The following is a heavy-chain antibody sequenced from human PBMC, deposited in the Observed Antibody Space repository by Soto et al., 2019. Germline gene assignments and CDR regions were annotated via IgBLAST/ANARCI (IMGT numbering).Heavy chain of an antibody. J-gene: IGHJ4*02. CDR2: ISSSGSTI. CDR1: GCTFSDYY. Sequence: PVGSLRLSCAASGCTFSDYYMSWIRHSPGKGLEWVSYISSSGSTIYYADSVKGRFTISRDNAKNSLYLQMNSLRAEDTAVYYCARDEWELRHADKFDYWGQGTLVTVSS. V-gene: IGHV3-11*01. D-gene: IGHD1-26*01. CDR3: ARDEWELRHADKFDY.